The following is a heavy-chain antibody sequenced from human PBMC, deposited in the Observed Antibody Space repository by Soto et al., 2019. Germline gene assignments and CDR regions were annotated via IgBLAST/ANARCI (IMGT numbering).Heavy chain of an antibody. Sequence: PGGSLRLSCAASGFTFSGSTMHWVRQASGKGLEWVGHIRTKANRYATVYAESVKGRFTISRDDSKNTAYLQVNSLKTEDTAVYYCTRKNGDFFEYSGQGALFTVSS. CDR2: IRTKANRYAT. CDR1: GFTFSGST. V-gene: IGHV3-73*01. J-gene: IGHJ4*02. CDR3: TRKNGDFFEY. D-gene: IGHD4-17*01.